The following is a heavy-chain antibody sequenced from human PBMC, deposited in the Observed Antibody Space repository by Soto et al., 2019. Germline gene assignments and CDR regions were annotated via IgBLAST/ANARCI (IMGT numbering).Heavy chain of an antibody. CDR1: GFSLSTSGMC. V-gene: IGHV2-70*11. CDR2: IDWDDDK. J-gene: IGHJ4*02. Sequence: SGPTLVNPTQTLTLTCTFSGFSLSTSGMCVSWIRQPPGKALEWLARIDWDDDKYYSTSLKTRLTISKDTSKNQVVLTMTNMDPVDTVTYFCSRITRQAGYKLLDYWGQGTLVTVSS. D-gene: IGHD5-12*01. CDR3: SRITRQAGYKLLDY.